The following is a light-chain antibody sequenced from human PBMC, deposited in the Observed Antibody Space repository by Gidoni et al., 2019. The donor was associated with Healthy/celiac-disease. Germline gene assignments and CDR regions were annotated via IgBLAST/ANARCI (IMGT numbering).Light chain of an antibody. Sequence: IQMTPSPSSLSASVGDRVTITCRASQSISSYLNWYQQKPGKAPKLLIYAASSLQSGVPSRFSGSGSGTDFTLTISSLQPEDFATYYCQQSYSNPWTFGQGTKVEIK. J-gene: IGKJ1*01. V-gene: IGKV1-39*01. CDR2: AAS. CDR3: QQSYSNPWT. CDR1: QSISSY.